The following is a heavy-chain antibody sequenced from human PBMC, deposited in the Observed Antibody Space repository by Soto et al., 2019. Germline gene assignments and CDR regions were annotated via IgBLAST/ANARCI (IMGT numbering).Heavy chain of an antibody. Sequence: PSETLSLTCTVSGGSISSYYWSWIRQPPGKGLEWIGYIYYSGSTNYNPSLKSRVTISVDTSKNQFSLKLSSVTAADTAVYYCARDAVTIFGVDIFDYWGQGTLVTVPQ. CDR2: IYYSGST. J-gene: IGHJ4*02. CDR1: GGSISSYY. V-gene: IGHV4-59*01. CDR3: ARDAVTIFGVDIFDY. D-gene: IGHD3-3*01.